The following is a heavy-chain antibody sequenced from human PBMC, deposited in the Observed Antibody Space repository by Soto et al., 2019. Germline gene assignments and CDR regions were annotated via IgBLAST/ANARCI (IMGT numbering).Heavy chain of an antibody. CDR2: ISSSSSYI. J-gene: IGHJ3*02. Sequence: PGGSLRLSCAASGFTFSSYSMNWVRQAPGKGLEWVSSISSSSSYIYYADSVKGRFTISRDNAKNSLYLQMNSPRAEDTAVYYCAREAYSGAHRFDIWGQGTMVTVSS. D-gene: IGHD3-16*01. CDR3: AREAYSGAHRFDI. CDR1: GFTFSSYS. V-gene: IGHV3-21*01.